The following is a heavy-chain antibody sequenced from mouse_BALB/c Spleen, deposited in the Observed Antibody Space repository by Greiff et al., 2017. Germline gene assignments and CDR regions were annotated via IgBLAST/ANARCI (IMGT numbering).Heavy chain of an antibody. CDR1: GFSLTSYG. Sequence: VKLMESGPGLVAPSQSLSITCTVSGFSLTSYGVHWVHQPPGKGLEWLGVIWAGGSTNYNSALMSRLSISKDNSKSQVFLKMNSLQTDDTAMYYCARDRRGYFDVWGAGTTVTVSS. V-gene: IGHV2-9*02. CDR3: ARDRRGYFDV. J-gene: IGHJ1*01. CDR2: IWAGGST.